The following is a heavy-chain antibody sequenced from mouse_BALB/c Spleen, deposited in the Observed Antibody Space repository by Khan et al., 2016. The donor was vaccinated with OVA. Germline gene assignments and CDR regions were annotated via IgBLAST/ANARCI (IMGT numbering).Heavy chain of an antibody. D-gene: IGHD2-1*01. Sequence: EVELVESGGGLVKPGGSLKLSCAASGFSFSSYTMSWVRQTPETRLEWVATISSGSTYTYSPDRVKGRFTLSSDNAKKTLYLQMSSLKSEDTARYYCTRDGNYAHWYFDVWGAGTTVTVSS. CDR1: GFSFSSYT. CDR2: ISSGSTYT. J-gene: IGHJ1*01. CDR3: TRDGNYAHWYFDV. V-gene: IGHV5-6-4*01.